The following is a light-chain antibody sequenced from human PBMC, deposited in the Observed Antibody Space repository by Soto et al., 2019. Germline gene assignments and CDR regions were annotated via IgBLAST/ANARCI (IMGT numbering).Light chain of an antibody. V-gene: IGKV3-15*01. CDR2: GAS. J-gene: IGKJ5*01. CDR3: QQYNNWRT. CDR1: QSVSSN. Sequence: EIVMTQSPATLSVSPGERATLSCRASQSVSSNLAWYQQKPGQAPRLLIYGASTRATGIPARFSGSGSGTEFTLTISSLQYEDFAVYYWQQYNNWRTFGQGTRLEIK.